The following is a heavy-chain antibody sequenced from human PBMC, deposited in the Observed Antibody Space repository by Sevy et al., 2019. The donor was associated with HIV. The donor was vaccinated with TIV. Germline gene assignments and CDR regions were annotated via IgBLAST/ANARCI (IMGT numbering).Heavy chain of an antibody. D-gene: IGHD5-18*01. CDR3: ARRGYSYGFDTDYYYYGMDV. J-gene: IGHJ6*02. Sequence: ASVKVSCKASGGTFSSYAIRWVRQAPGQGLEWMGGIIPIFGTANYAQKFQGRVTITADESTSTAYMELSSLRSEDTAVYYCARRGYSYGFDTDYYYYGMDVWGQGTTVTVSS. V-gene: IGHV1-69*13. CDR1: GGTFSSYA. CDR2: IIPIFGTA.